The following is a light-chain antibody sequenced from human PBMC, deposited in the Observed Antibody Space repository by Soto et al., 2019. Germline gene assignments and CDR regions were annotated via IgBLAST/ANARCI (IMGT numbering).Light chain of an antibody. Sequence: DIVLTQSPATLSLSPGDRATLSCRASQSLSTYLAWYQQRPGQAPRLLIYNASNRAPGIPDRFSGSGSGTDFTLTISSLEPEDFAFYYCQERTNWPRFTCGPGTKVDIK. CDR1: QSLSTY. CDR2: NAS. CDR3: QERTNWPRFT. V-gene: IGKV3-11*01. J-gene: IGKJ3*01.